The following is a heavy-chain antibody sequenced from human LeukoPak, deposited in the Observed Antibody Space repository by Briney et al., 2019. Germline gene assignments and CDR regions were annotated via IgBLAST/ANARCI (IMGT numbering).Heavy chain of an antibody. CDR1: GFTFSSYA. CDR3: ARHILTGYDLIDY. D-gene: IGHD3-9*01. Sequence: GGSLRLSCAASGFTFSSYAMSWVRQAPGKGLEWVSAISGSGGSTYYADSVKGRFTISRDNSKNTLYLQMNSLRSEDTAVYYCARHILTGYDLIDYWGQGTLVTVSS. J-gene: IGHJ4*02. CDR2: ISGSGGST. V-gene: IGHV3-23*01.